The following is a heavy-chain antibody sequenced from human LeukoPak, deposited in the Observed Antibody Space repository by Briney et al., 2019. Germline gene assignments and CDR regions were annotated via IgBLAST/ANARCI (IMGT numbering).Heavy chain of an antibody. CDR3: ARGTTADIDY. J-gene: IGHJ4*02. CDR2: ISTCNGNT. V-gene: IGHV1-18*01. D-gene: IGHD5-12*01. Sequence: GASVKVSCKASGYTFSTYGISWVRHAPGQGLEWMGWISTCNGNTNYAQKLQGRVTMTTDTSTSTAYMELRSLRSDDTAVYYCARGTTADIDYWGQGTLVTVSS. CDR1: GYTFSTYG.